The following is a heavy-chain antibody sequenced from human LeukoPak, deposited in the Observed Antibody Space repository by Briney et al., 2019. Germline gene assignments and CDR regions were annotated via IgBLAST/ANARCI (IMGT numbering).Heavy chain of an antibody. CDR3: TSGGGTMDF. D-gene: IGHD1-26*01. Sequence: GGSLRLSCTASGLTFSEVWMSWVRQAPGKGPESVGRIRGKSEGGTVDYAAPVKGRFSITRDDSTNTVYLHMNSLKTGATAVYYCTSGGGTMDFWGQGTLVTVSS. CDR1: GLTFSEVW. CDR2: IRGKSEGGTV. V-gene: IGHV3-15*01. J-gene: IGHJ4*02.